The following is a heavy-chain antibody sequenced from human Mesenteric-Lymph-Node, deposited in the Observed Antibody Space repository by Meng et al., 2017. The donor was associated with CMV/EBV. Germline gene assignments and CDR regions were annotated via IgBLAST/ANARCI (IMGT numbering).Heavy chain of an antibody. CDR3: ARLDHGSYYMLGANDAFDI. D-gene: IGHD3-10*01. CDR1: FTGYY. Sequence: FTGYYMHWVRQAPGQGLEWMGRLNPNSGGTNYAQKFQGRVTMTRDTSISTAYMELNRLRSDDTAVYYCARLDHGSYYMLGANDAFDIWGQGTMVTVSS. J-gene: IGHJ3*02. CDR2: LNPNSGGT. V-gene: IGHV1-2*06.